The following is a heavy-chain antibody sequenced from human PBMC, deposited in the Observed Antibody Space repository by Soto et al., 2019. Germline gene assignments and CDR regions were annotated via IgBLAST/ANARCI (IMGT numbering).Heavy chain of an antibody. J-gene: IGHJ4*02. CDR2: IYSSGGT. CDR1: GFTASNNY. V-gene: IGHV3-53*01. Sequence: DVQLEESGGGLIQPGGSLRLSCAVSGFTASNNYMTWVRQAPGKGLEWVSLIYSSGGTKYADSVRGRFTISRDNSKNTLYLQMNSLKVEDTAVYYCARDPPGIAASGSYNWGQGTVVTVSS. D-gene: IGHD6-13*01. CDR3: ARDPPGIAASGSYN.